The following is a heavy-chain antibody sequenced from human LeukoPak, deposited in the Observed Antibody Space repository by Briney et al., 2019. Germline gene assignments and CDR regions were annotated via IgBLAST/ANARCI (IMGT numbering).Heavy chain of an antibody. CDR3: ARVLSGRGSLYDYYYYMDV. D-gene: IGHD3-10*01. J-gene: IGHJ6*03. Sequence: GGSLRLSCAASGFTFDSHTVIWVRQAPGKGLEWVSVTYSNGRTYYADSVKGRFTISRDISKNTLYLQMNSLRAEDTAVYYCARVLSGRGSLYDYYYYMDVWGKGTTVTISS. CDR2: TYSNGRT. V-gene: IGHV3-53*01. CDR1: GFTFDSHT.